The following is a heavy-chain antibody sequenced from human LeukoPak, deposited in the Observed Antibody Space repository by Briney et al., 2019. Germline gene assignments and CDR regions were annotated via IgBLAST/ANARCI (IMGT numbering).Heavy chain of an antibody. CDR1: GYSFTSYW. Sequence: GESLKISSKGSGYSFTSYWIGWVRQMPGKGLEWMGIIYPGDSDTRYSPSFQGQVTISADKSISTAYLQWSSLKASDTAMYYCARRYCSGGSCYNYMDVWGKGTTVTVSS. CDR3: ARRYCSGGSCYNYMDV. J-gene: IGHJ6*03. V-gene: IGHV5-51*01. D-gene: IGHD2-15*01. CDR2: IYPGDSDT.